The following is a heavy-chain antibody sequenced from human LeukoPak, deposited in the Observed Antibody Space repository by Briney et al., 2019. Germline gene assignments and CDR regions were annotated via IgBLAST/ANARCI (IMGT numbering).Heavy chain of an antibody. CDR3: ARVSSPRRTNYFDY. Sequence: PGGSLRLSCAASGFTFSSYSMNWVRQAPGKGLEWDSSISSSSSYIYYADSVKGRFTISRDNAKNSLYPQMNSLRAEDTAVYYCARVSSPRRTNYFDYWGQGTLVTVSS. D-gene: IGHD6-13*01. CDR1: GFTFSSYS. J-gene: IGHJ4*02. V-gene: IGHV3-21*01. CDR2: ISSSSSYI.